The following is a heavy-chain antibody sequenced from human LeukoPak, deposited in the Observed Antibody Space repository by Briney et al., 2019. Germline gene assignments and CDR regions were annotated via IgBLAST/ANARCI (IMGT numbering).Heavy chain of an antibody. CDR1: GYTFTSYD. V-gene: IGHV1-8*01. Sequence: ASVKVSCKASGYTFTSYDINWVRQATGQGLEWMGWMNPNSGNTGYAQKFQGRVTMTRNTSISTAYMELSSLRSEDTAVYYCARGGSGYSSSWPYYYYYGMDVWGQGTTVTVSS. D-gene: IGHD6-13*01. J-gene: IGHJ6*02. CDR3: ARGGSGYSSSWPYYYYYGMDV. CDR2: MNPNSGNT.